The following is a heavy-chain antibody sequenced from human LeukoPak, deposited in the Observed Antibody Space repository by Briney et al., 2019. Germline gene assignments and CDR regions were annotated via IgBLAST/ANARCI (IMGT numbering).Heavy chain of an antibody. J-gene: IGHJ4*02. CDR1: GGSISSSSYY. V-gene: IGHV4-39*01. D-gene: IGHD3-9*01. Sequence: PSETLSLTCTVSGGSISSSSYYWGWIRQPPGKGLEWIGSIYYSGSTYYNPSLKSRVTISVDTSKDQFSLKLSSVTAADTAVYYCARGFRRPRGALRYFDLWDYWGQGTLVTVSS. CDR2: IYYSGST. CDR3: ARGFRRPRGALRYFDLWDY.